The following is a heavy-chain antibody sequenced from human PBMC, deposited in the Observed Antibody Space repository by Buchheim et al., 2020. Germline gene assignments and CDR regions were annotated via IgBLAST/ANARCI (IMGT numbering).Heavy chain of an antibody. V-gene: IGHV3-30*03. Sequence: QVQLVESGGGVVQPGRSLRLSCAASGFTFSSYGMHWVRPAPGKGLEWVAVISYDGSNKYYADSVKGRFTISRDNSKNTLYLQMNSLRAEDTAVYYCARDNRLAAAGTQSDYWGQGTL. D-gene: IGHD6-13*01. CDR1: GFTFSSYG. CDR3: ARDNRLAAAGTQSDY. CDR2: ISYDGSNK. J-gene: IGHJ4*02.